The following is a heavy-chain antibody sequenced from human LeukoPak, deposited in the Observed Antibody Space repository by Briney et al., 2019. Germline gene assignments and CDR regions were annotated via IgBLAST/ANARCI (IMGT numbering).Heavy chain of an antibody. CDR1: GGSFSGYF. D-gene: IGHD6-19*01. CDR2: INHSGST. V-gene: IGHV4-34*01. J-gene: IGHJ4*02. Sequence: SETLSLTCAVYGGSFSGYFWSWIRQPPEKGLEWIGEINHSGSTNYNPSLKSRVTISVDTSKNQFSLKLSSVTAADTAVYYCASPGPYSSAYGNWGQGTLVTVSS. CDR3: ASPGPYSSAYGN.